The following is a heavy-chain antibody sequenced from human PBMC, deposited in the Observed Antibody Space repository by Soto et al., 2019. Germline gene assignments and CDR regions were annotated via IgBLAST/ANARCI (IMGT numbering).Heavy chain of an antibody. CDR1: GGSISSGDYY. CDR2: IYYSGST. V-gene: IGHV4-30-4*01. D-gene: IGHD5-12*01. Sequence: SETLSLTCTVSGGSISSGDYYWSWIRQPPGKGLEWIGYIYYSGSTYYNPSLKSRVTISVDTSKNQFSLKLSSVTAADTAVYYCASRGWQMTRATIAEHAFHIWGQGKMVTISS. CDR3: ASRGWQMTRATIAEHAFHI. J-gene: IGHJ3*02.